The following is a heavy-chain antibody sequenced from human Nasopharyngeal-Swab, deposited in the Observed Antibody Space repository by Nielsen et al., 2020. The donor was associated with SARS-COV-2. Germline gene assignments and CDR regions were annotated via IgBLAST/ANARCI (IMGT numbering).Heavy chain of an antibody. CDR1: GGSISSSSYY. CDR2: IYYSGST. D-gene: IGHD3-16*02. V-gene: IGHV4-39*01. Sequence: GSLKLSCTVSGGSISSSSYYWGWIRQPPGKGLEWIGSIYYSGSTYYNPSLKSRVTISVDTSKNQFSLKLSSVTAADTAVYYCASLMITFGGVIVINEDGWFDPWGQGTLVTVSS. CDR3: ASLMITFGGVIVINEDGWFDP. J-gene: IGHJ5*02.